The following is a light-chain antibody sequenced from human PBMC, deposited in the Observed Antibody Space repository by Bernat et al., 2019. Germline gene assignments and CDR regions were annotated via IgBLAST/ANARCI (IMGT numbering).Light chain of an antibody. CDR3: GADHGSGSNFVYV. CDR1: SGYSNYK. CDR2: VGTGGIVG. V-gene: IGLV9-49*01. Sequence: QPVLTQPPSASASLGASVTLTCTLSSGYSNYKVDWYQQRPGKGPRFVMRVGTGGIVGSKGDGIPDRFSVLGSGLNRYLTIKNIQEEDESDSPCGADHGSGSNFVYVFGTGTKFTVL. J-gene: IGLJ1*01.